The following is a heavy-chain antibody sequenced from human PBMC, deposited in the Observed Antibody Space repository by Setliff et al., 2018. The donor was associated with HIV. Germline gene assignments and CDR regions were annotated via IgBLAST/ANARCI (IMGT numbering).Heavy chain of an antibody. CDR1: ADTFTNCL. Sequence: SVKVSCKASADTFTNCLINWVRQAPGQGLEWMGWINTDSGTPTYAQAFTGRFVFSSDTSVRTAYLQIVGLKAEDTAVYFCARDDYANTDLDFWGPGTLVTVSS. J-gene: IGHJ4*02. CDR2: INTDSGTP. V-gene: IGHV7-4-1*01. CDR3: ARDDYANTDLDF. D-gene: IGHD4-17*01.